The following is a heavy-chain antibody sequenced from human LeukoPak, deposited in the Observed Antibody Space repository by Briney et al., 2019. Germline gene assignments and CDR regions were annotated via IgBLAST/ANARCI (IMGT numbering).Heavy chain of an antibody. D-gene: IGHD3-3*01. CDR2: ISAYNGNT. V-gene: IGHV1-18*01. J-gene: IGHJ5*02. Sequence: GASVKVSCKASGGTFSSYAISWVRQAPGQGLEWMGWISAYNGNTNYAQKLQGRVTMTTDTSTSTAYMELRSLRSDDTAVYYCARMTVDYDFWSGSPWFDPWGQGTLVTVSS. CDR1: GGTFSSYA. CDR3: ARMTVDYDFWSGSPWFDP.